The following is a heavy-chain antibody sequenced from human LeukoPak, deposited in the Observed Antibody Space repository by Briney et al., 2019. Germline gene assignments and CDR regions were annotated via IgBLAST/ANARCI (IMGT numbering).Heavy chain of an antibody. CDR3: ARAVVVAATRWFDP. J-gene: IGHJ5*02. V-gene: IGHV4-30-4*01. Sequence: PSETLSLTCTVPGGSISSGDYYWSWIRQPPGKGLEWIGYIYYSGSTYYNPSLKSRVTISVDTSKNQFSLKLSSVTAADTAVYYCARAVVVAATRWFDPWGQGTLVTVSS. CDR2: IYYSGST. CDR1: GGSISSGDYY. D-gene: IGHD2-15*01.